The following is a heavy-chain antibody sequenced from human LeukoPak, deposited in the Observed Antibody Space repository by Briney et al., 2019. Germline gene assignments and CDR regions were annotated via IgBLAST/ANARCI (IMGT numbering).Heavy chain of an antibody. D-gene: IGHD6-13*01. V-gene: IGHV5-51*01. CDR2: IYPGDSDT. CDR3: ARVNPAAAGTYYFDY. J-gene: IGHJ4*02. Sequence: GESLKISCKGSGYSFTSYWIGWVRQMPGKGLEWMGIIYPGDSDTRYSPSFQGQVTISADKSISTAYLQWSSLKVSDTAMYYCARVNPAAAGTYYFDYWGQGTLVTVSS. CDR1: GYSFTSYW.